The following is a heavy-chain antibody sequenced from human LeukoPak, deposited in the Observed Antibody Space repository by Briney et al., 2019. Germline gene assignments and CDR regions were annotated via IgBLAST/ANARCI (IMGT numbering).Heavy chain of an antibody. CDR3: ARGSYYDSSGYNY. D-gene: IGHD3-22*01. CDR2: INPNSGGT. V-gene: IGHV1-2*06. J-gene: IGHJ4*02. Sequence: ASVKVSCKASGYTFTGYYMHWVRQAPGQGLEWMGRINPNSGGTNYAQKFQGRVTMTRDTSISTAYMELSRLRSDDTAVYYCARGSYYDSSGYNYWGQGTQVTVSS. CDR1: GYTFTGYY.